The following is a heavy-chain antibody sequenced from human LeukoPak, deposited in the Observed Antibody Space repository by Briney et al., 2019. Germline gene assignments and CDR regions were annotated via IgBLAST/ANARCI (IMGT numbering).Heavy chain of an antibody. J-gene: IGHJ6*02. Sequence: SETLSLTCTVSGGSISSYYWSWIRQPPGKGLEWIGYIYYSGSTNYNPSLKSRVTISVDTSKNQFSLKLSSVTAADTAVYYCARDRFAGYYYDSSGYGMDVWGQGTTVTVSS. V-gene: IGHV4-59*01. CDR2: IYYSGST. CDR1: GGSISSYY. D-gene: IGHD3-22*01. CDR3: ARDRFAGYYYDSSGYGMDV.